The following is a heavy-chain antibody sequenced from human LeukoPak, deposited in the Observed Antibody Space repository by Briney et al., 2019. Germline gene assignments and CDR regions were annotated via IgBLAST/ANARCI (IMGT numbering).Heavy chain of an antibody. CDR2: ISWNSGTR. V-gene: IGHV3-9*03. CDR1: GFTFSSYW. CDR3: AKGGATVTTWFDY. J-gene: IGHJ4*02. Sequence: AGGSLRLSCAASGFTFSSYWMSWVRQAPGKGLEWVSGISWNSGTRAYADSVKGRFTISRDNAKNSLYLQMNSLRAEDMALYYCAKGGATVTTWFDYWGQGTLVTVSS. D-gene: IGHD4-17*01.